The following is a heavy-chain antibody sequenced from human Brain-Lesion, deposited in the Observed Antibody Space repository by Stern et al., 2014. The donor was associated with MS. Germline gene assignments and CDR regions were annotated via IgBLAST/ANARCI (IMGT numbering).Heavy chain of an antibody. Sequence: VQLVESGAEVKKPGASVRVSCEASGNSFTHFYIHWVRQAPGQGLEWMGWINPNSGGTKFAQKFQGWVTITRDTSMTTAYMEVTSLTSDDTAVYYCERGGRYYADYWGQGTLVTVSS. D-gene: IGHD2-2*01. V-gene: IGHV1-2*04. CDR1: GNSFTHFY. J-gene: IGHJ4*02. CDR2: INPNSGGT. CDR3: ERGGRYYADY.